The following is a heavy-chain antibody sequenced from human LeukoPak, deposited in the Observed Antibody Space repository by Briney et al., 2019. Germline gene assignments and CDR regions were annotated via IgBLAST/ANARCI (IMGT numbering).Heavy chain of an antibody. Sequence: ASVKVSCKASGYTFTGYYMHWVRPAPGQGLEWMGWINPNSGGTNYAQELQGRVTMTRDTSISAAYMELSRLRSDDTAMYYCVRGSNYYDPPAGYWGQGTLGTVSS. D-gene: IGHD3-22*01. J-gene: IGHJ4*02. V-gene: IGHV1-2*02. CDR2: INPNSGGT. CDR3: VRGSNYYDPPAGY. CDR1: GYTFTGYY.